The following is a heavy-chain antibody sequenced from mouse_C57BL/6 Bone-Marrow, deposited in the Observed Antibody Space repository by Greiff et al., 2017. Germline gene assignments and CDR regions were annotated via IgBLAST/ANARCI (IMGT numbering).Heavy chain of an antibody. Sequence: VKLSCKASGYTFTSSWMHWAKQRPGQGLEWIGEIHPNSGNTNYNEKLKGKATLTVDTSSSTAYVDLSSLTSEDSAVYYCARGLITTWFAYWGQGTLVTVSA. CDR3: ARGLITTWFAY. J-gene: IGHJ3*01. D-gene: IGHD2-4*01. CDR1: GYTFTSSW. V-gene: IGHV1S130*01. CDR2: IHPNSGNT.